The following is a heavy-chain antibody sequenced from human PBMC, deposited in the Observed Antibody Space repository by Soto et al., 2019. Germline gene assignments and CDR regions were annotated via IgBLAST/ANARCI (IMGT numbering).Heavy chain of an antibody. CDR2: IYHSGST. CDR3: ARAFWSGYYIYFDY. Sequence: QVQLQESGPGLVKPSGTLSLTCAVSGGSISSNNWWSWFRQPPGKGLEWIGEIYHSGSTNYNPSLKSRVTISVDKSKNQFSLKLSSVTAADTAVYYCARAFWSGYYIYFDYWGQGTLVTVSS. D-gene: IGHD3-3*01. V-gene: IGHV4-4*02. J-gene: IGHJ4*02. CDR1: GGSISSNNW.